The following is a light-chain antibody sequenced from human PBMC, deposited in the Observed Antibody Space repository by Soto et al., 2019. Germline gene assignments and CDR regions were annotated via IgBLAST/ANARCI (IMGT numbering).Light chain of an antibody. CDR1: NSNIGSNT. CDR2: SNN. Sequence: QSVLTQPPSASGTPGQRVTISCSGDNSNIGSNTVNWYQQVPGTAPKLLIYSNNHRPSGVPDRFSGSKSGTSASLAISGLQSEDEADYYCAAWDDTLNGPVFGGGTKLTVL. J-gene: IGLJ3*02. CDR3: AAWDDTLNGPV. V-gene: IGLV1-44*01.